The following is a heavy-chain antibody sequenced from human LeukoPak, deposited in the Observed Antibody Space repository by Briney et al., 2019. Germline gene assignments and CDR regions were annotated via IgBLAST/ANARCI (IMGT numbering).Heavy chain of an antibody. Sequence: QAGGSLRLSCAASGITVSSNFMSWVRQAPGKGLEWVSVIYSGGSGGSTYYADSVKGRFTISRDNSKNTLYLQLNSLRVEDTAIYYCASSPRIDAFDIWGQGTMVTVSS. CDR2: IYSGGSGGST. CDR1: GITVSSNF. CDR3: ASSPRIDAFDI. V-gene: IGHV3-53*01. J-gene: IGHJ3*02.